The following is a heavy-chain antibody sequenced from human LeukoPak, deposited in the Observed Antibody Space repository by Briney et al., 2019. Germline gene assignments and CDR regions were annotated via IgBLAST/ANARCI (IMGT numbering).Heavy chain of an antibody. Sequence: SETLSLTCTVSGGSISSYYWSWIRQPPGKGLEWIGYIYYSGSTNYNPSLKSRVTISVDTSKNQFSLKLSSVTAADTAVYYCARESVGVVVVVAATHYYYGMDVWGQGTTVTVSS. J-gene: IGHJ6*02. D-gene: IGHD2-15*01. CDR2: IYYSGST. CDR1: GGSISSYY. V-gene: IGHV4-59*01. CDR3: ARESVGVVVVVAATHYYYGMDV.